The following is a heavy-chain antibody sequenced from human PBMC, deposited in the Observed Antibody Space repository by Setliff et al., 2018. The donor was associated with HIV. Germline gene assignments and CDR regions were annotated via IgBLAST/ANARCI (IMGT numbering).Heavy chain of an antibody. V-gene: IGHV3-23*01. CDR2: ISGSGGNT. J-gene: IGHJ4*02. CDR3: AKQVSGYFDY. Sequence: GGSLRLSCAASGFTFMNYAMSWVRQAPGKGLAWVSTISGSGGNTYYADSVKGRFTISRDNSNNMLFLQMNSLRTEDTAVYYCAKQVSGYFDYWGQGALVTVSS. CDR1: GFTFMNYA. D-gene: IGHD3-10*01.